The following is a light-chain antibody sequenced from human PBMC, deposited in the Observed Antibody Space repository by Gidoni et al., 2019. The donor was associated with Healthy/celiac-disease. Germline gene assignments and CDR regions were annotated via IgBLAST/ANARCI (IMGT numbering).Light chain of an antibody. CDR2: DAS. J-gene: IGKJ4*01. V-gene: IGKV1-33*01. Sequence: DIQMTQFPSSLSASVGDRVTITCQASQDISNYLYWYQQKPGKAPKLLIYDASNLETGVPSRFSGSGSGTDFTFTISSLQPEDIATYYCQQYDNLPLTFXGXTKVEIK. CDR3: QQYDNLPLT. CDR1: QDISNY.